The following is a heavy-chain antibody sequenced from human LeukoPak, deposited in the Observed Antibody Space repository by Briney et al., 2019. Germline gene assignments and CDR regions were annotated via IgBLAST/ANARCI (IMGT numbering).Heavy chain of an antibody. J-gene: IGHJ4*02. CDR1: GYSISSGYY. D-gene: IGHD3-9*01. CDR3: ARNDILTGYSSTEFDY. CDR2: IYHSGST. V-gene: IGHV4-38-2*01. Sequence: SETLSLTCAVSGYSISSGYYWGWIRRPPGKGLEWIGSIYHSGSTYYNPSLKSRVTISVDTSKNQFSLKLSSVTAADTAVYYCARNDILTGYSSTEFDYWGQGTLVTVSS.